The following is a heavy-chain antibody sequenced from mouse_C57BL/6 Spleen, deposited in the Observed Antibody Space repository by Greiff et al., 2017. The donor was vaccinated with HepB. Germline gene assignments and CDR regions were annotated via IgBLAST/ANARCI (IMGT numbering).Heavy chain of an antibody. CDR2: ISSGGSYT. Sequence: EVKLMESGGDLVKPGGSLKLSCAASGFTFSSYGMSWVRQTPDKMLEWVATISSGGSYTYYPDSVNGRFTISRDNAKNTLYLQMSSLKAEDTAMYYCARQLTGTRGFAYWGQGTLVTVSA. D-gene: IGHD4-1*01. CDR1: GFTFSSYG. J-gene: IGHJ3*01. CDR3: ARQLTGTRGFAY. V-gene: IGHV5-6*01.